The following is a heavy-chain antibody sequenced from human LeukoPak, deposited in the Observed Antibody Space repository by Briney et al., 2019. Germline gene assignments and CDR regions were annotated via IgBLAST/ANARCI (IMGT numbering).Heavy chain of an antibody. Sequence: GGSLRLSCAASGFTVSSNYMSWVRQAPGKGLEWVSVIYSGGSTYYADSVKGRFTISRDNSKDTLYLQMNSLRAEDTAVYYCARPYYYDSSGHGGFWFDPWGQGTLVTVSS. CDR1: GFTVSSNY. J-gene: IGHJ5*02. CDR3: ARPYYYDSSGHGGFWFDP. V-gene: IGHV3-53*01. CDR2: IYSGGST. D-gene: IGHD3-22*01.